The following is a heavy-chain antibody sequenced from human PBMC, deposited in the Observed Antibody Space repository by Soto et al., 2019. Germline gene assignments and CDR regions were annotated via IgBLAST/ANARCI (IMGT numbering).Heavy chain of an antibody. J-gene: IGHJ4*02. CDR3: TRISLVGATGGRYFDY. CDR1: GFIFSDHS. CDR2: IKNKANSYTT. V-gene: IGHV3-72*01. Sequence: PGGSLRLSCAASGFIFSDHSMDWVRQAPGKGLEWVGRIKNKANSYTTEYAASVKGRFTISRDDSKNSLYLQMNSLKTEDTAVYYCTRISLVGATGGRYFDYWGQGTLLTVSS. D-gene: IGHD1-26*01.